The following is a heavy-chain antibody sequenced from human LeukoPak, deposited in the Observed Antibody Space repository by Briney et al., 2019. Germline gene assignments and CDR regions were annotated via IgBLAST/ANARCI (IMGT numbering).Heavy chain of an antibody. CDR1: GFTLGDYA. D-gene: IGHD6-19*01. V-gene: IGHV3-49*04. Sequence: GRSLRLSCRASGFTLGDYAMAWVRQAPGKGLEWVGSIRSKAYDGTTQYAASVKGRFIISRDDSESIAYLQMNSLKTEDTAVYYCTRVEPLPSSGIEVAADYWGQGTLVTVSS. CDR3: TRVEPLPSSGIEVAADY. CDR2: IRSKAYDGTT. J-gene: IGHJ4*02.